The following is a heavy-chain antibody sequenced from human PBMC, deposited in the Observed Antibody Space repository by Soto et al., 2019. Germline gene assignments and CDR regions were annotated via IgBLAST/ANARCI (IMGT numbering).Heavy chain of an antibody. D-gene: IGHD3-22*01. CDR3: ASGGMYYYDSSGYSDAFDI. CDR2: INHSGST. J-gene: IGHJ3*02. Sequence: PSETLSLTCAVYGGSFSGYYWSWIRQPPGKGLEWIGEINHSGSTNYNPSLKSRVTISVDTSKNQFSLKLSSVTAADTAVYYCASGGMYYYDSSGYSDAFDIWGQGTMVTVSS. CDR1: GGSFSGYY. V-gene: IGHV4-34*01.